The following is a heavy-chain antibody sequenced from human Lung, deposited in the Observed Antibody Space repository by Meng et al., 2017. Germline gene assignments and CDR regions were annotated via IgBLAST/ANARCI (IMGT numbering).Heavy chain of an antibody. D-gene: IGHD4-11*01. CDR2: INHSGST. V-gene: IGHV4-34*01. J-gene: IGHJ4*02. Sequence: VQLNQWGAGLLKPSETLSSAGVVAGGSFSDYYWSWIRQPPGKGLEWIGEINHSGSTNYNPSLESRATISVDTSQNNLSLKLSSVTAADSAVYYCARGPTTMAHDFDYWGQGTLVTVSS. CDR1: GGSFSDYY. CDR3: ARGPTTMAHDFDY.